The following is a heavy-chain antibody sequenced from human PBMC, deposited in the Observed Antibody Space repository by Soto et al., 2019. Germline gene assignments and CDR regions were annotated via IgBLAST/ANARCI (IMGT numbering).Heavy chain of an antibody. J-gene: IGHJ3*02. Sequence: PGGSLRLSCAASGFTFDDYAMHWARQAPGKGLEWVSGISWNSGSIGYADSVKGRFTISRDNAKNYLYLQMNSLRAGDTALYYCAKDVAMGDDAFDIWGQGTMVTVSS. V-gene: IGHV3-9*01. CDR3: AKDVAMGDDAFDI. CDR2: ISWNSGSI. CDR1: GFTFDDYA. D-gene: IGHD5-18*01.